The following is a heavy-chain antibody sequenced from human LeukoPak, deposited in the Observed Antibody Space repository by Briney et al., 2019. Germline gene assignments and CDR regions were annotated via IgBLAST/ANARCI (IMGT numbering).Heavy chain of an antibody. Sequence: GGSLRLSCAASGFTLSSYWMSWVRQAPGKGLEWVANIKQDGSEKYYVDSVKGRFTISRDNAKNSLYLQMNSLRAEDTAVYYCARGSGIYDFWSGYYGDYFDYWGQGPLVTVSS. D-gene: IGHD3-3*01. CDR3: ARGSGIYDFWSGYYGDYFDY. CDR2: IKQDGSEK. J-gene: IGHJ4*02. V-gene: IGHV3-7*01. CDR1: GFTLSSYW.